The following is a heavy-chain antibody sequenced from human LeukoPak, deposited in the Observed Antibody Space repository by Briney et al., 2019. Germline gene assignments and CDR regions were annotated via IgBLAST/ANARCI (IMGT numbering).Heavy chain of an antibody. Sequence: ASVKVSCKASGYTFTSYGISWVRQAPGQGLEWMGWISAYNGNTNYAQKLQGRVTMTTDTSTSTAYMEPRSLRSDDTAVYYCARGPSSSWENWFDPWGQGTLVTVSS. CDR1: GYTFTSYG. V-gene: IGHV1-18*01. CDR3: ARGPSSSWENWFDP. CDR2: ISAYNGNT. J-gene: IGHJ5*02. D-gene: IGHD6-13*01.